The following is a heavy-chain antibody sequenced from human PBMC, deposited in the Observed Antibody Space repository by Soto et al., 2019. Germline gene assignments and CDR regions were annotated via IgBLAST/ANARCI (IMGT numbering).Heavy chain of an antibody. CDR3: VTDDGHYYLSG. CDR1: GYTITAHW. Sequence: ASVNVSCKASGYTITAHWLHWVRQAPGQGLEWMGWINPNIGGTDYAQKFEDRVTMSRETSINTAYMQLSRLTSDDTAVYFCVTDDGHYYLSGWGEETLVTASS. D-gene: IGHD3-22*01. V-gene: IGHV1-2*02. CDR2: INPNIGGT. J-gene: IGHJ1*01.